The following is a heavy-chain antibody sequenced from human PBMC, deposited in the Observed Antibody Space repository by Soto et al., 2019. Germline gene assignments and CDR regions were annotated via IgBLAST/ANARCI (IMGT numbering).Heavy chain of an antibody. CDR2: VS. J-gene: IGHJ4*02. D-gene: IGHD4-4*01. CDR3: ARKHYSGFDL. Sequence: PSETLSLTCAVDGGSVSKYYWRWIRQPPGKGLEWIGEVSNYNPSLKSRVTMLVDTSKNHLSLRLASATAADTAVYYCARKHYSGFDLGGQGVLVTVSS. V-gene: IGHV4-34*01. CDR1: GGSVSKYY.